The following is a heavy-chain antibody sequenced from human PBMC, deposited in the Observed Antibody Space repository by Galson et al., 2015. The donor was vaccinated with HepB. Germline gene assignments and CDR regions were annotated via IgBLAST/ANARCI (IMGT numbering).Heavy chain of an antibody. J-gene: IGHJ5*02. V-gene: IGHV4-39*01. Sequence: ETLSLTCTVSGGSISSSNYYWGWIRQPPGKGLEWIGSIYYSGSTYYNPSLKSRVTISVDTSKNQFSLKLSSVTAADTAVYYCARLGFAYCGGDCYSDWFDPWGQGTLVTVSS. CDR2: IYYSGST. CDR3: ARLGFAYCGGDCYSDWFDP. D-gene: IGHD2-21*02. CDR1: GGSISSSNYY.